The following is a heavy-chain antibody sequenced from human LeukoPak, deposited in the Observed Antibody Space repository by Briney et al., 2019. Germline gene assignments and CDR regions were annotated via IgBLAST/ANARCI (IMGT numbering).Heavy chain of an antibody. CDR2: IKSKTDGGTT. V-gene: IGHV3-15*01. D-gene: IGHD3-22*01. CDR3: TTDPNFNYYDSSGYFGY. CDR1: GFTFSNAW. J-gene: IGHJ4*02. Sequence: PGGSLRLSCAASGFTFSNAWMSWVRQAPGKGLEWVGRIKSKTDGGTTDYAAPVKGRFTISRDDSKNTLYLQMNSLKTEDTAVYYCTTDPNFNYYDSSGYFGYWGQGTLVTVSS.